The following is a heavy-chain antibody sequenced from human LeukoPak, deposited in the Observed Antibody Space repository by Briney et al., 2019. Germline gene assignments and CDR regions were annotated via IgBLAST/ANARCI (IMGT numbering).Heavy chain of an antibody. CDR3: ARDPYRTYRSSFYDY. Sequence: PGGSLRLSCTASGFTLSSYWMTWVRQAPGKGLEWVANIEHYGNEKNYVDSVKGRFTISRDNARNSLYLQMNSLRAEDTAVYYCARDPYRTYRSSFYDYWGQGILVTVSS. V-gene: IGHV3-7*05. CDR2: IEHYGNEK. D-gene: IGHD6-13*01. J-gene: IGHJ4*02. CDR1: GFTLSSYW.